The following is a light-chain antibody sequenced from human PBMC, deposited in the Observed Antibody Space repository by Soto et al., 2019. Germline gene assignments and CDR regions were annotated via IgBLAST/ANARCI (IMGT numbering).Light chain of an antibody. Sequence: NFMLTQPHSVSESPGKTVTISCTHISGSIASNSVQWFQQRPGSAPTTVIFEDDQRPSGVPDRFSGSIDSSSNSASLTISGLKTEDEADYYCLSFDSDTQVFGGGTKLTVL. J-gene: IGLJ3*02. V-gene: IGLV6-57*03. CDR3: LSFDSDTQV. CDR2: EDD. CDR1: SGSIASNS.